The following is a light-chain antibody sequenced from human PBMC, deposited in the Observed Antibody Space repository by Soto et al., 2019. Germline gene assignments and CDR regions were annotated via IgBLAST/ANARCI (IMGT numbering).Light chain of an antibody. J-gene: IGKJ4*01. Sequence: DIQMTQSPSSLSASVGDRVTVTCRASQSIINYLNWFQQKSGKAPKLLISAASSLQSGVPSRFSGSGSGTEFILTTNSLQPEDVATYYCQQTYSSPLTFGGGSKVEI. V-gene: IGKV1-39*01. CDR3: QQTYSSPLT. CDR1: QSIINY. CDR2: AAS.